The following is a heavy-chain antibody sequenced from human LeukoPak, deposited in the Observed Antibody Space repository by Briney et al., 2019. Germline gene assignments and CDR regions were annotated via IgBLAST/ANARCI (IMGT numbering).Heavy chain of an antibody. CDR3: ERDLLPTRSQRYNWFDP. Sequence: ASVKVSCKASGYAFTSYYMHWVRQAPGQGLEWMGIINPSGGSTSYAQKFQGRGTMTRDTSTSTVYRELSSLRSEDTAVYYCERDLLPTRSQRYNWFDPWGQGTLVTVSS. J-gene: IGHJ5*02. CDR1: GYAFTSYY. D-gene: IGHD2/OR15-2a*01. CDR2: INPSGGST. V-gene: IGHV1-46*01.